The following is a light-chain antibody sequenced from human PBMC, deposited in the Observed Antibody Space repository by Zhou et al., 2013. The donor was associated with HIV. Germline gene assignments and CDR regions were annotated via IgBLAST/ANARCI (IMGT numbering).Light chain of an antibody. CDR3: QQYYDSLWT. J-gene: IGKJ1*01. CDR1: QDISNY. CDR2: GAS. Sequence: DIQMTQSPSSLSASVGDRVTITCQASQDISNYLNWYQQKPGKAPKLLIYGASTLLTGVPSRFSGSGSGTDFTLTINCLQSDDFATYYCQQYYDSLWTFGQGTKVESK. V-gene: IGKV1-33*01.